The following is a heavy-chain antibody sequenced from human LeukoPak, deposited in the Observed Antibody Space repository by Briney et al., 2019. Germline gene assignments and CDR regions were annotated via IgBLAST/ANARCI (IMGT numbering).Heavy chain of an antibody. CDR2: ISGDGDNT. CDR3: AKGVRSGTYYNCFDP. J-gene: IGHJ5*02. D-gene: IGHD1-26*01. Sequence: GGSLRLSCVASGFTLDDYALHWVRQAPGKGLEWISLISGDGDNTYYANSVKGRFTISRDKSKNSLYPQMSSLRAEDTALYYCAKGVRSGTYYNCFDPWGQGTLVTVSS. V-gene: IGHV3-43*02. CDR1: GFTLDDYA.